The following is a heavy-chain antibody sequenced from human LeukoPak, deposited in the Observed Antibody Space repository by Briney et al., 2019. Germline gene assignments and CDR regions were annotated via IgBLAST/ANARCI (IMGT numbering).Heavy chain of an antibody. D-gene: IGHD6-19*01. J-gene: IGHJ4*02. CDR2: IYYSGST. Sequence: SETLSLTCTVSGGSISSSSYYWGWIRQPPGKGLEWIGSIYYSGSTYYNPSLKSRVTISVDTSKNQFSLKLSSVTAADTAVYYCARHGSRSSGWYGPGSYVDYWGQGTLVTVSS. V-gene: IGHV4-39*01. CDR3: ARHGSRSSGWYGPGSYVDY. CDR1: GGSISSSSYY.